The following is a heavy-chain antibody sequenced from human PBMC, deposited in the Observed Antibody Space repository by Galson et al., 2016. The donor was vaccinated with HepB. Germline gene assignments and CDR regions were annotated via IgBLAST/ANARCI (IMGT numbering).Heavy chain of an antibody. CDR1: GFSLNTSGMR. J-gene: IGHJ3*01. CDR3: ARTHNWDDVSDAFDV. Sequence: PALVKPTQTLTVTRTLSGFSLNTSGMRVSWIRQAPGGALEWLALINWYDEKYYSASLKTRLTISKDTSKNHVVLTMTNMDPVDTATYYCARTHNWDDVSDAFDVWGQGTHVAVSS. D-gene: IGHD1-1*01. V-gene: IGHV2-70*01. CDR2: INWYDEK.